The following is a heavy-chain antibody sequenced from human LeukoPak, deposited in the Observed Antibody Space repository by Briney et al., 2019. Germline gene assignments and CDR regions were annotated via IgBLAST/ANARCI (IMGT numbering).Heavy chain of an antibody. CDR1: GFTFTNSA. CDR2: ISGSGLST. D-gene: IGHD1-1*01. Sequence: GGSLRLSCAASGFTFTNSAMCWIRQPPGKGLDWVLSISGSGLSTYYAASLKGRFTISRDNSKNTLSLQMNTLRAEDTAMYYCATFGTTGISYWGQGALVTVSS. V-gene: IGHV3-23*01. J-gene: IGHJ4*02. CDR3: ATFGTTGISY.